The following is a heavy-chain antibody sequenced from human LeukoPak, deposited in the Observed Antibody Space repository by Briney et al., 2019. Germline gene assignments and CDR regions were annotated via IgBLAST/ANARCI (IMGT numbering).Heavy chain of an antibody. Sequence: ASVKVSCKASGYTFTSYGISWVRQAPGQGLEWMGWTSAHNDDTNYAETLQGRLTMTIDISTSTAYMELTSLRSDDTAVYYCARDWDSRNDYFDPWGQGTLVIVSS. CDR2: TSAHNDDT. D-gene: IGHD1-1*01. J-gene: IGHJ4*02. CDR1: GYTFTSYG. CDR3: ARDWDSRNDYFDP. V-gene: IGHV1-18*01.